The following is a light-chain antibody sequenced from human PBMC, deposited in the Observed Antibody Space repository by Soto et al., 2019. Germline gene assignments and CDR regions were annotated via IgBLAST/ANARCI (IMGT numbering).Light chain of an antibody. CDR1: QGISSY. CDR2: AAS. J-gene: IGKJ2*01. CDR3: QQYYSYPPYT. V-gene: IGKV1-8*01. Sequence: AIRMTQSPSSLPASTGDRVTITCRASQGISSYLAWYQQKPGKAPKLLIYAASTLQSGVPSRFSGSGSGTDFTLTISCLQSEDFATYYCQQYYSYPPYTFGQGTKLEIK.